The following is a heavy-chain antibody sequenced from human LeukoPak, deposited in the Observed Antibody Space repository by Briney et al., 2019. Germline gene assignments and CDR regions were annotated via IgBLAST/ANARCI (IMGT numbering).Heavy chain of an antibody. Sequence: PGGSLRLSCAASRFTLSSDAMSWVRQALGKGLEWVSAISGSGDSTYYADSVKGRFTISRDNSKSTLYLQMNSLRAEDTAVYYCAKTTFYDILTGFYIDYWGQGTLVTVSS. CDR3: AKTTFYDILTGFYIDY. V-gene: IGHV3-23*01. D-gene: IGHD3-9*01. CDR2: ISGSGDST. J-gene: IGHJ4*02. CDR1: RFTLSSDA.